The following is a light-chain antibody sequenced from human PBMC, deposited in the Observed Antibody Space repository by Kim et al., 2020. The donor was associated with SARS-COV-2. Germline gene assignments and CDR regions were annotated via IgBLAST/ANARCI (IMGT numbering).Light chain of an antibody. CDR1: SGHSSYA. CDR3: QTWGTGIVV. Sequence: QPVLTQSPSASASLGASVKLTCTLSSGHSSYAIAWHQQQPEKGPRYLMKLNSDGSHSKGDGIPDRFSGSSSGAERYLTISSLQSEDEADYYCQTWGTGIVVFGGGTQLTFL. V-gene: IGLV4-69*01. J-gene: IGLJ3*02. CDR2: LNSDGSH.